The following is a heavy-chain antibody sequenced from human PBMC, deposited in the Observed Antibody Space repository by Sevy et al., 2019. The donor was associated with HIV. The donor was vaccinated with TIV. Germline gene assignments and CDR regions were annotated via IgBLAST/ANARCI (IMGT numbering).Heavy chain of an antibody. J-gene: IGHJ4*02. CDR1: GFSFSHYW. Sequence: GGSLILSCAASGFSFSHYWMHWVRQAPGKGLEWVANIKQDESEKYYVASVKGRFTISRDNAKNSVYLQMNSLIPEDTAIYYCARGNSGSFDYWGQGTLVTVSS. V-gene: IGHV3-7*04. D-gene: IGHD3-22*01. CDR3: ARGNSGSFDY. CDR2: IKQDESEK.